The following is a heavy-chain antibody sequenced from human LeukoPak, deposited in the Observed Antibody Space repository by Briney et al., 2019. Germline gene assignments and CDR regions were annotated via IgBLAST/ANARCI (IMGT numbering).Heavy chain of an antibody. D-gene: IGHD5-12*01. J-gene: IGHJ4*02. CDR3: AAKGNGYTGTYVFAH. V-gene: IGHV3-66*01. CDR1: GFSVTSNY. Sequence: GGSLTLSCAASGFSVTSNYMSWVRQAPGQGLEWVSVLYSSGYTKYADSVKGRFSISRDTSENTLSLHMSSLRAEDSAVYYCAAKGNGYTGTYVFAHWGRGTLVTVSS. CDR2: LYSSGYT.